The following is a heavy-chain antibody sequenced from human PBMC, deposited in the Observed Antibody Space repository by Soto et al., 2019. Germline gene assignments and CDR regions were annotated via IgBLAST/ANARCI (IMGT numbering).Heavy chain of an antibody. D-gene: IGHD4-4*01. CDR3: ASSYSNYALIDYYYYGMDV. V-gene: IGHV1-3*01. CDR2: INAGNGNT. J-gene: IGHJ6*02. CDR1: GYTFTSYA. Sequence: ASVKVSCKASGYTFTSYAMHWVRQAPGQRLEWMGWINAGNGNTKYSQKFQGRATITRDTSASTAYMELSSLRSEDTAVYYCASSYSNYALIDYYYYGMDVWGQGTTVTVS.